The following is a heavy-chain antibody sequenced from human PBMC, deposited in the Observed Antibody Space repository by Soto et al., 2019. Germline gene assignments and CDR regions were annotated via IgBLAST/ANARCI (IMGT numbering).Heavy chain of an antibody. D-gene: IGHD3-9*01. CDR1: GFTFSSYA. J-gene: IGHJ5*02. CDR3: AAGSRYFDSGWFDP. CDR2: ISGSGGST. V-gene: IGHV3-23*01. Sequence: EVQLLESGGGLVQPGGSLRLSCAASGFTFSSYAMSWVRQAPGKGLEWVSAISGSGGSTYYADSMKGRFTISRDNSKNTLYLQMNSLRAEDTAVYYCAAGSRYFDSGWFDPWGQGTLVTVSS.